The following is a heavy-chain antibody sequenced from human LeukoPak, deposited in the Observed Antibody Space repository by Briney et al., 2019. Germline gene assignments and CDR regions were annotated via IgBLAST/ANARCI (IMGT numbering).Heavy chain of an antibody. CDR1: GFTFSSFG. CDR2: IRYDGSNK. D-gene: IGHD5-18*01. V-gene: IGHV3-30*02. Sequence: HPGGSLRLSCAASGFTFSSFGMYWVRQAPGKGLEWVAFIRYDGSNKYYADSVKGRFTISRDNSKNTLYLQMNSLRAEDTAVYYCAKDGALGYSYEYYMDVWGKGTTVTISS. J-gene: IGHJ6*03. CDR3: AKDGALGYSYEYYMDV.